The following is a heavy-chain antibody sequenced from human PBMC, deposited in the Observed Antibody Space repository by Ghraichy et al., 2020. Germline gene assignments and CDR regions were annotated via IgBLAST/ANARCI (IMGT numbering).Heavy chain of an antibody. J-gene: IGHJ4*02. CDR1: GFTFDNYA. Sequence: SLRLSCAASGFTFDNYAMSWVRQAPGKGLEWVSAISGSADRTYYADSLKGRFTISRDNSKNTLYLQMNSLRVEDTAVYYCAKVLNTVRSTIPEFDYWGQGTLVTVSS. D-gene: IGHD5/OR15-5a*01. V-gene: IGHV3-23*01. CDR3: AKVLNTVRSTIPEFDY. CDR2: ISGSADRT.